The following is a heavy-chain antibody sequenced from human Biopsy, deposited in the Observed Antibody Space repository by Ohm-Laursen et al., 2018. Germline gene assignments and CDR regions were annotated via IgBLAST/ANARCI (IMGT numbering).Heavy chain of an antibody. D-gene: IGHD3-22*01. CDR3: ARHFYDNFGPTPFDAFDL. Sequence: SETLSLTCCVSGGSISSNYWSWIRQPPGKGLEWIGYINDNGNTNYNPSLKSRVTISVDTSMNQFSLKLKSVTAADTALYFCARHFYDNFGPTPFDAFDLWGQGTLVTVSA. CDR2: INDNGNT. V-gene: IGHV4-59*12. J-gene: IGHJ3*01. CDR1: GGSISSNY.